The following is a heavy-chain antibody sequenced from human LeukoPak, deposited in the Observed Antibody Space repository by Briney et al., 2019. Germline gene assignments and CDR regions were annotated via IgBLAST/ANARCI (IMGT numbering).Heavy chain of an antibody. D-gene: IGHD2-15*01. CDR1: GFTFSSYA. CDR2: ISGSGGST. Sequence: PGGSLRLSCAASGFTFSSYAMSWVRQAPGKGLEWVSAISGSGGSTYYADSVKGRFTISRDNSKNTLYLQMNSLRAEGTAVYYCAKGPGLIVVVVAAADAFDIWGQGTMVTVSS. V-gene: IGHV3-23*01. CDR3: AKGPGLIVVVVAAADAFDI. J-gene: IGHJ3*02.